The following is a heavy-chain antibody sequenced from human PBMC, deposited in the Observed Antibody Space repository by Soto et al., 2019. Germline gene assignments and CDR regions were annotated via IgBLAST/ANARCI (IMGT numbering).Heavy chain of an antibody. Sequence: SETLSLTCTVSGGSISSGDYYWSWIRQPPGKGLEWIGYIYYSGSTYYNPSLKSRVTISVDTSKNQFSLKLSSVTAADTAVYYCARGRDYDILTGYYKAGFWFDPWGQGTLVTVSS. CDR3: ARGRDYDILTGYYKAGFWFDP. CDR1: GGSISSGDYY. V-gene: IGHV4-30-4*01. CDR2: IYYSGST. D-gene: IGHD3-9*01. J-gene: IGHJ5*02.